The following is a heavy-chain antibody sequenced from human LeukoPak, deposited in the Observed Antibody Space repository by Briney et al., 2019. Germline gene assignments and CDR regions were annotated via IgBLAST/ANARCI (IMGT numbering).Heavy chain of an antibody. CDR1: GGSISSSSYY. J-gene: IGHJ4*02. D-gene: IGHD4-17*01. CDR3: ARGEYGDPVTPFDY. Sequence: PSETLSLTCTVSGGSISSSSYYWGWIRQPPGKGLEWIGSIYYSGSTYYNPSLKSRATISVDTSKNQFSLKLSSVTAADPAVYYCARGEYGDPVTPFDYWGQGTLVTVSS. CDR2: IYYSGST. V-gene: IGHV4-39*07.